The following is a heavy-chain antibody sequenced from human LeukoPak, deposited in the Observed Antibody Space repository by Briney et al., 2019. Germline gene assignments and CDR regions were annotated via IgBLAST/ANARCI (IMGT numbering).Heavy chain of an antibody. V-gene: IGHV4-59*04. CDR2: VYYSGST. Sequence: SETLSLTCTASGDSMSSHYWGWFRQPPGTGLEWIGVVYYSGSTYYTPSLKSRVTISVDTSKNQFSLRLNSVTAADTAVYYCARLWFGEAFDYWGQGTLVTVSS. CDR1: GDSMSSHY. D-gene: IGHD3-10*01. J-gene: IGHJ4*02. CDR3: ARLWFGEAFDY.